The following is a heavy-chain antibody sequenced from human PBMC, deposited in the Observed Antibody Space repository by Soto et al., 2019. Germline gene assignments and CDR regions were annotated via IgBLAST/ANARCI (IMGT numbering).Heavy chain of an antibody. CDR1: GFTFDDYA. CDR3: VKDESINWYSGHFRH. Sequence: PGGSRRLSCAASGFTFDDYAMHWVRQVPGKGLEWVSGINWNSGSIGYADSVKGRFAISRDNAKSSLHLQMNSLRAEDTAFYYCVKDESINWYSGHFRHWGQGT. J-gene: IGHJ1*01. D-gene: IGHD6-13*01. V-gene: IGHV3-9*01. CDR2: INWNSGSI.